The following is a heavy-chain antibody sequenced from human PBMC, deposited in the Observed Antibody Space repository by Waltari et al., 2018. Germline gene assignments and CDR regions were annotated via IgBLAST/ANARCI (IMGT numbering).Heavy chain of an antibody. CDR3: ARDSKGPMVQGVTGD. D-gene: IGHD3-10*01. J-gene: IGHJ4*02. CDR2: INPNSGGT. V-gene: IGHV1-2*06. CDR1: GYTFTGYY. Sequence: QVQLVQSGAEVKKPGASVKVSCKASGYTFTGYYMHWVRQAPGQGLEWMGRINPNSGGTNYAQKFQGRVTMTRDTSISTAYMELSRLRSDDTAVYYCARDSKGPMVQGVTGDWGQGTLVTVSS.